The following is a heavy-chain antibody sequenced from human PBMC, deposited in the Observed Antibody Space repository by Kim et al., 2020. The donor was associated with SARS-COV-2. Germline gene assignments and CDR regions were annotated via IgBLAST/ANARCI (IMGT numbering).Heavy chain of an antibody. CDR2: AHPSGRN. CDR1: GDSISNYY. V-gene: IGHV4-59*08. Sequence: SETLSLTCFVSGDSISNYYWSWIRQPPGKRLEWIAWAHPSGRNMYNPSLKSRVTISLDTSLNLFSLTLRSVTAADTAVYYCARHENSGTYPLDNWGQGTLLTVSS. CDR3: ARHENSGTYPLDN. D-gene: IGHD3-10*01. J-gene: IGHJ4*02.